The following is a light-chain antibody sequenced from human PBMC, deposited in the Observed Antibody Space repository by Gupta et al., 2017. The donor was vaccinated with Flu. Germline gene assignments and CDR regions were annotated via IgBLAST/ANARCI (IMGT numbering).Light chain of an antibody. J-gene: IGKJ5*01. CDR2: CAS. CDR1: QNILYSDNKNY. V-gene: IGKV4-1*01. CDR3: QQYYDCPIT. Sequence: INCKSSQNILYSDNKNYLGWYQQKPGQPPKLLIYCASTRGSGVPDRFSGSGSGTDFTLTISSLQAEDFAVYYCQQYYDCPITFGQGTRLEIK.